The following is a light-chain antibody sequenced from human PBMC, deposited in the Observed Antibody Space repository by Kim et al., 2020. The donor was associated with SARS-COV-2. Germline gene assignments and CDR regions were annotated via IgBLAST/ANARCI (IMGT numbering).Light chain of an antibody. J-gene: IGKJ2*01. CDR3: QQYNKWMYT. CDR1: QSVSSN. V-gene: IGKV3D-15*01. Sequence: SVSPGERAPLSWRASQSVSSNLAWYQKKPGQAPRLVIYGASTRAAGVPARFSGSVSGAEFTLTISNLQPEDCAVYYCQQYNKWMYTFGQGTKLEI. CDR2: GAS.